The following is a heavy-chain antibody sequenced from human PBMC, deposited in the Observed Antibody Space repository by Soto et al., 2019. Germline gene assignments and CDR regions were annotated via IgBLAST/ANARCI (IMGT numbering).Heavy chain of an antibody. CDR1: GFTFSSYG. D-gene: IGHD6-19*01. CDR2: ISYDGSNK. Sequence: QVQLVESGGGVVQPGRSLRLSCAASGFTFSSYGMHWVRQAPGKGLEWVAVISYDGSNKYYADSVKGRFTISRDNSKNTRYLQMNSLRAEDTAVYYCAKDEGSGWKLYGMDVWGQGTTVTVSS. V-gene: IGHV3-30*18. CDR3: AKDEGSGWKLYGMDV. J-gene: IGHJ6*02.